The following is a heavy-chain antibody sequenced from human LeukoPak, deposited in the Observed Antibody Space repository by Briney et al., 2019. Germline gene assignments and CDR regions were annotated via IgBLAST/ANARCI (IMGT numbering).Heavy chain of an antibody. J-gene: IGHJ4*02. CDR1: GYIFIDYY. CDR2: INPNTGGT. CDR3: ARVQGFWSGYYSGDY. Sequence: ASVKVSCKASGYIFIDYYMHWVRQAPGQGLEWLGWINPNTGGTNYAQKFQGRVTMTRDTSTSTTYMELINLRSDDTAVYYCARVQGFWSGYYSGDYWGQGTLVTVSS. V-gene: IGHV1-2*02. D-gene: IGHD3-3*01.